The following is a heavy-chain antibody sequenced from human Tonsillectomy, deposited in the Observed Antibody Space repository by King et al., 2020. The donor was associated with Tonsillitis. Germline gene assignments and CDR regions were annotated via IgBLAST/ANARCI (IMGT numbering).Heavy chain of an antibody. V-gene: IGHV3-30*04. D-gene: IGHD6-6*01. CDR2: ISYDGSNK. J-gene: IGHJ4*02. CDR3: ARGEYSSEITPFYY. Sequence: VQLVESGGGVVQPGRSLRLSCAASGFTFSSYAMHWVRQAPGKGLEWVAVISYDGSNKYYADSVKGRFTISRDNSKNTLYLQMNSLRAEDTVVYYCARGEYSSEITPFYYWGQGTLVTVSS. CDR1: GFTFSSYA.